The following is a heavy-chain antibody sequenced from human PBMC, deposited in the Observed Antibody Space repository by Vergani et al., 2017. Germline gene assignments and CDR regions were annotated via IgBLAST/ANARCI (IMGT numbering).Heavy chain of an antibody. CDR3: ARVDGFRGFGGVRD. Sequence: QVQLQESGPGLVKPSETLSLTCTVSGGSISSYYWSWIRQPPGKGLEWIGYIYYSGSTNYNPSLKSRVTISVDTSKNQFSLKLSSVTAADTAVYYCARVDGFRGFGGVRDWGQGTLVTVSS. V-gene: IGHV4-59*01. D-gene: IGHD3-16*01. J-gene: IGHJ4*02. CDR1: GGSISSYY. CDR2: IYYSGST.